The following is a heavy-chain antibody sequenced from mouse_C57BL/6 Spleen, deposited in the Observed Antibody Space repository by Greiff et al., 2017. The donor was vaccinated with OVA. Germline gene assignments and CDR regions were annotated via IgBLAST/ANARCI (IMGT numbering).Heavy chain of an antibody. D-gene: IGHD1-1*01. J-gene: IGHJ4*01. CDR3: TREDYGSYYFAKDC. Sequence: EVQRVESGEGLVKPGGSLKLSCAASGFTFSSYAMSWVRQTPEQRLEWVAYISSGGDYIYYADTVKGRFTISRDNARNTLYLQMSSMKYEDTAMYYCTREDYGSYYFAKDCWGQGTSVTVSS. V-gene: IGHV5-9-1*02. CDR1: GFTFSSYA. CDR2: ISSGGDYI.